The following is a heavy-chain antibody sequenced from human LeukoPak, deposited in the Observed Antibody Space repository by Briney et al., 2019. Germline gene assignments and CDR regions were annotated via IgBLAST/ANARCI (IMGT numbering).Heavy chain of an antibody. V-gene: IGHV1-69*05. Sequence: ASVKVSCKASGGTFSSYAISWVRQAPGRGLEWMGGIIPIFGTANYAQKFQGRVTITTDESTSTAYMGLSSLRSEDTAVYYCAKDRDILTGYYPNWFDPWGQGTLVTVSS. J-gene: IGHJ5*02. CDR3: AKDRDILTGYYPNWFDP. CDR2: IIPIFGTA. D-gene: IGHD3-9*01. CDR1: GGTFSSYA.